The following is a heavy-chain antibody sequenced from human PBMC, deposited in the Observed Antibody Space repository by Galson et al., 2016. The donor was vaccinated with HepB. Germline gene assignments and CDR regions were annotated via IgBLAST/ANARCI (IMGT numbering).Heavy chain of an antibody. CDR1: GYTFDNYW. CDR2: IDLSDSET. J-gene: IGHJ4*02. Sequence: QSGAEVTKPGESLRISCKGSGYTFDNYWISWVRQMPGQGLEWMGRIDLSDSETTFSPSFRGHVTISAEKSIRTAYLQWSSLRASDTALYFCARHVGSGITGTVFDFWGQGTLVTVSS. D-gene: IGHD1-7*01. V-gene: IGHV5-10-1*01. CDR3: ARHVGSGITGTVFDF.